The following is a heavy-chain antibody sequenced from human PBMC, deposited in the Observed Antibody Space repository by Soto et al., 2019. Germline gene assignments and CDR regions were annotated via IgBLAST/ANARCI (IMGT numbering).Heavy chain of an antibody. CDR1: GFTFNRHA. CDR3: AKVSSAWYAGFFDL. D-gene: IGHD2-8*01. Sequence: GGSLRLSCTASGFTFNRHAMTWVHQAPGKGLEWVSGLSDSGGSIYYADSVKGRFTISRDNSMNTLYLQMNTLRAEDTAVYYCAKVSSAWYAGFFDLWGQGTLVTVSS. V-gene: IGHV3-23*01. CDR2: LSDSGGSI. J-gene: IGHJ4*02.